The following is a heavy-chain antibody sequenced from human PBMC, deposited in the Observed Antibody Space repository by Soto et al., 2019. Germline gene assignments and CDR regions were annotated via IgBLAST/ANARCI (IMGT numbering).Heavy chain of an antibody. Sequence: QLQLQESGSGLVKPSQTLSLTCAVSGGSISSGGYSWSWIRQPPGKGLEWIGYIYYGSTYYNPSPXTXXTISVDRYKNQFSLKRSSVTAADTAVYYCARTPDIWGQGTMVTVSS. V-gene: IGHV4-30-2*01. J-gene: IGHJ3*02. CDR3: ARTPDI. CDR2: IYYGST. CDR1: GGSISSGGYS.